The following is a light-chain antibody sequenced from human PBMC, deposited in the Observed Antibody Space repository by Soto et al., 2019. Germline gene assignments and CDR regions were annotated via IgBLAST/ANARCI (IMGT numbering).Light chain of an antibody. CDR1: SSDVGSYNL. Sequence: QSALTQPASVSGSPGQSITISCTGTSSDVGSYNLVSWYQHHPGEAPKLIIYEGGKRPSGVSNRFSGSKSAYTASLTISGLQAEDEADYYCCSYAGSSTPYVFGTGTKVTVL. J-gene: IGLJ1*01. CDR3: CSYAGSSTPYV. CDR2: EGG. V-gene: IGLV2-23*01.